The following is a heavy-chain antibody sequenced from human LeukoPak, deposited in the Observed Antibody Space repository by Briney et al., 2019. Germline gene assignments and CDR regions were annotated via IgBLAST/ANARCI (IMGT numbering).Heavy chain of an antibody. CDR1: GYTFTAYA. CDR3: ARATLGYCSSTSCPLDY. D-gene: IGHD2-2*01. Sequence: ASVKVSCKASGYTFTAYAIHWVRQAPGQRLEWMGWINAGNGNTKYSQKLQGRVTITRDTSANTAYMELSSLRTDDTAVYYCARATLGYCSSTSCPLDYWGQGILVTVSS. CDR2: INAGNGNT. V-gene: IGHV1-3*01. J-gene: IGHJ4*02.